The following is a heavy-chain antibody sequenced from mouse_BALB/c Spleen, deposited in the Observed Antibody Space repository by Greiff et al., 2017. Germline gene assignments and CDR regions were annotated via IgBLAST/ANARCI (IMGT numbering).Heavy chain of an antibody. J-gene: IGHJ2*01. Sequence: EVKLMESGGGLVQPGGSRKLSCAASGFTFSSFGMHWVRQAPEKGLEWVAYISSGSSTIYYADTVKGRFTISRDNPKNTLFLQMTSLRSEDTAMYYCARSGGGYYERVGDYWGQGTTLTVSS. CDR1: GFTFSSFG. V-gene: IGHV5-17*02. CDR2: ISSGSSTI. CDR3: ARSGGGYYERVGDY. D-gene: IGHD2-3*01.